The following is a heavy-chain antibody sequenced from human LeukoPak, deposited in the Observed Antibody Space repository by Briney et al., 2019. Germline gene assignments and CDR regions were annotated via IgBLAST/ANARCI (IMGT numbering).Heavy chain of an antibody. J-gene: IGHJ4*02. D-gene: IGHD1-26*01. CDR2: ISYDGSNK. Sequence: GGSLRLSCAASGFTFSSYAMHWVRQAPGKGLEWVAVISYDGSNKYYADSVKGRFTISRDNSKNTLYLQMNSLRAEDTAVYYCARSGVGPFDHWGQGTLVTVSS. CDR3: ARSGVGPFDH. CDR1: GFTFSSYA. V-gene: IGHV3-30*04.